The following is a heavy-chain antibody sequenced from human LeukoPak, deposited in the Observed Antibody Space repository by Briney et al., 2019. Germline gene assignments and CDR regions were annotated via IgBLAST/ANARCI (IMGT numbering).Heavy chain of an antibody. J-gene: IGHJ6*02. V-gene: IGHV4-59*01. CDR2: IYYSGST. D-gene: IGHD3-10*01. CDR1: GGSISSYY. Sequence: SETLSLTCTVSGGSISSYYWSWIRQPPGKGLEWIGYIYYSGSTNYNPSLKSRVTISVDTSKNHISLKLSSVTAADTAVYYCARLGAMVRDYYYYYYGMDVWGQGTTVTVSS. CDR3: ARLGAMVRDYYYYYYGMDV.